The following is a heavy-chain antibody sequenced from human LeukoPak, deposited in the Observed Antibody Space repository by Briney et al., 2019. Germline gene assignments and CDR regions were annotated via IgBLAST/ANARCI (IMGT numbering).Heavy chain of an antibody. CDR3: ARETGSYYSLDY. CDR2: INSDGSTT. V-gene: IGHV3-74*01. Sequence: QPGGSLRLSCAASGFTFSSYSMHWVRQAPGKGLVWVSRINSDGSTTSYADSVKGRFTISRDNAKNTLYLQMDSLRVEDTAIYYCARETGSYYSLDYWGQGTLVTVSS. J-gene: IGHJ4*02. CDR1: GFTFSSYS. D-gene: IGHD1-26*01.